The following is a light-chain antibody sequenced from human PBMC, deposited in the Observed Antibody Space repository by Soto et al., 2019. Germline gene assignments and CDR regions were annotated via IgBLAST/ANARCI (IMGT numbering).Light chain of an antibody. CDR1: SSDVGGYNY. V-gene: IGLV2-14*01. CDR3: SSYTRSNTLV. J-gene: IGLJ2*01. Sequence: QSALTQPASVSGSPGQSITISCSGTSSDVGGYNYVSWYQQHPGKAPKLMIYDVSHRPSGVSNRFSGSKSDNTASLTISGLQAEDEADYYCSSYTRSNTLVFGGGTKVTVL. CDR2: DVS.